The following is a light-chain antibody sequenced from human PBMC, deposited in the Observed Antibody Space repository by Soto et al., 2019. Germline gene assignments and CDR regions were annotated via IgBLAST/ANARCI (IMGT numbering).Light chain of an antibody. J-gene: IGLJ2*01. CDR3: SSYAGSNVVV. CDR2: EVN. CDR1: SSDVGGYKY. V-gene: IGLV2-8*01. Sequence: QSALTQPPSASGSPGQSVTISCTGTSSDVGGYKYVSWCQQHPGKAPKLIIYEVNKRPSWVPDRFSGSKSGNTASLTVSGLQAEDEGGYYCSSYAGSNVVVFGGGTKLTVL.